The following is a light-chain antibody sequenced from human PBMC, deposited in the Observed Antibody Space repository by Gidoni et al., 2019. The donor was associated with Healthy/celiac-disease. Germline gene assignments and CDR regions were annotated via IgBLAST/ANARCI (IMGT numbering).Light chain of an antibody. CDR3: QQYNSYSIT. V-gene: IGKV1-5*03. CDR1: QSISSW. J-gene: IGKJ5*01. Sequence: DIQMTPSPSTLSASVGDRVTITCRASQSISSWFAWYQQKPGKAPKLLIYKASSLESGVPSRFSGSGSGTEFTLTISSLQPDDFATYYCQQYNSYSITFGQGTRLEIK. CDR2: KAS.